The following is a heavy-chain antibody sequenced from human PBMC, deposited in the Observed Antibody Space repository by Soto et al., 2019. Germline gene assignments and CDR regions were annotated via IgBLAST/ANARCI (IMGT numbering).Heavy chain of an antibody. V-gene: IGHV3-73*02. J-gene: IGHJ5*02. CDR2: IRSKANNYAT. D-gene: IGHD2-15*01. CDR3: TSHSPEDMRRT. Sequence: EVQLVESGGGLVQPWGSLKLSCTASGFTFSDSPMHWVRQASGKGLEWVGRIRSKANNYATAYGASVKGRFTISRVDSKNTAYLQMNNLKTEDAAVYYCTSHSPEDMRRTWGQGNLVTVYS. CDR1: GFTFSDSP.